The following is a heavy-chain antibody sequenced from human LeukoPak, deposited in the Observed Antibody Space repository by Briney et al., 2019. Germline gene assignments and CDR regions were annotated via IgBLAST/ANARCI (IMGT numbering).Heavy chain of an antibody. V-gene: IGHV3-48*03. Sequence: GGSLRLSCAASGFTFSGYEMNWVRQAPGKGLEWVSYISSSGSTIYYADSVKGRFTISRDNAKNSLYLQMNSLRAEDTAVYYCARESHDSSGYSIPSDYWGQGTLVTVSS. D-gene: IGHD3-22*01. CDR3: ARESHDSSGYSIPSDY. CDR1: GFTFSGYE. J-gene: IGHJ4*02. CDR2: ISSSGSTI.